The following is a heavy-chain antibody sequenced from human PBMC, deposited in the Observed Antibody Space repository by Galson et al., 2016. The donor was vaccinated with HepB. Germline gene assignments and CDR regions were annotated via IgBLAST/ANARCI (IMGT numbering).Heavy chain of an antibody. D-gene: IGHD3-10*01. CDR3: ARAPMLRGVIMTTPFDY. CDR1: GFTFSSFH. J-gene: IGHJ4*02. V-gene: IGHV3-11*05. Sequence: SLRLSCAASGFTFSSFHMSWVRQAPGKGLECVSYISSSRGYTHYAESVKGRFTISRDNAKNTLYLEMNSLSAADTAVYYCARAPMLRGVIMTTPFDYWGQGTLVTVSS. CDR2: ISSSRGYT.